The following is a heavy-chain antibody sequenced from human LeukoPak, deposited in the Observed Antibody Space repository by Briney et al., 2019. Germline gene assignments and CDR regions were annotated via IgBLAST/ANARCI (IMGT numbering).Heavy chain of an antibody. CDR2: INHSGST. CDR3: ARGLGLVPAAIWAYYYYYMDV. V-gene: IGHV4-34*01. D-gene: IGHD2-2*02. Sequence: SETLSLTCAVYGGSFSGYYWSWIRQPPGKGLEWIGEINHSGSTNYNPSLKSRVTISVDTSKNQFSLKLSSVTAADTAVYYCARGLGLVPAAIWAYYYYYMDVWGKGTTVTVSS. CDR1: GGSFSGYY. J-gene: IGHJ6*03.